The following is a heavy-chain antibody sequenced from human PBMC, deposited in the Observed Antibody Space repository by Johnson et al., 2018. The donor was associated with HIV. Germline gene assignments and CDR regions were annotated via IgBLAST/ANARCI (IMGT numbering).Heavy chain of an antibody. CDR3: ASGGKGWLQHAFDL. D-gene: IGHD5-24*01. CDR1: GFTGSSNY. CDR2: IYSGGST. J-gene: IGHJ3*01. Sequence: VQLVESGGGLVQPGGSLRLSCAASGFTGSSNYMSWVRQAPGKGLERVSVIYSGGSTYYAEAVKGRFTISRDNSKNTLYIQMNRLSAEDTAVYYCASGGKGWLQHAFDLWGPGTMVTVSS. V-gene: IGHV3-66*02.